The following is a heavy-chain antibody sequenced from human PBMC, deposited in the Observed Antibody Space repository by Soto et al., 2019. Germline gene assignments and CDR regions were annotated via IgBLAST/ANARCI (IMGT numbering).Heavy chain of an antibody. CDR1: GFTLSNYW. J-gene: IGHJ4*02. CDR3: VRELGLAY. V-gene: IGHV3-7*03. CDR2: INKDGSQK. D-gene: IGHD7-27*01. Sequence: LRLSCAASGFTLSNYWMTWVRQAPGKGLEWAANINKDGSQKNYVDSVKGRFTIARDNGQNSLSLQINSLRVEDTAVYYCVRELGLAYWGQGALVTVSS.